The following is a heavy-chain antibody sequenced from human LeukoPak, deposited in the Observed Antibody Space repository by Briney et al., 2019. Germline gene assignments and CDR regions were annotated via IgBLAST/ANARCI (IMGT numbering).Heavy chain of an antibody. J-gene: IGHJ4*02. CDR3: ARCEYGDYGDY. Sequence: GGSLRLSCAASGFTFSDYYMSWIRQAPGKGLEWVSYISSSSSYTNYADSVKGRFTISRDNAKNSLYLQMNSLRAEDTAVYCCARCEYGDYGDYWGQGTLVTVSS. CDR2: ISSSSSYT. CDR1: GFTFSDYY. D-gene: IGHD4-17*01. V-gene: IGHV3-11*06.